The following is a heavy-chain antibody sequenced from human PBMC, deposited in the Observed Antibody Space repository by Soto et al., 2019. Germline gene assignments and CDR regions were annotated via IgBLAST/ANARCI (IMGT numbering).Heavy chain of an antibody. CDR1: GGNFSSYA. D-gene: IGHD6-6*01. J-gene: IGHJ4*02. Sequence: SVQVSCNASGGNFSSYAISWGRQAPRHGLEWMGGSLTIFGTAKYEQKFQGRVTITAHKSTSTAYMELTSLSSEDTAVYYCTREAVGEYSSSSGYYFDYWGKGTLVTVSS. CDR3: TREAVGEYSSSSGYYFDY. CDR2: SLTIFGTA. V-gene: IGHV1-69*06.